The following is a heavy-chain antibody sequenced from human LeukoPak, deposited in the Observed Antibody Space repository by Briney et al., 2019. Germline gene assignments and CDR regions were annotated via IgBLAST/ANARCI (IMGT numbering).Heavy chain of an antibody. J-gene: IGHJ6*02. CDR2: LWYEGSKK. V-gene: IGHV3-33*01. Sequence: GLIRLSSASSGFTFSSYGMQWVRPAPGKGLEWVAVLWYEGSKKYYAAFVKGLFTISRDNSKNTLYMQINSLRAEDTDVYYCAREVAFQSIAAAGINYGMDVWGQGTTVTVSS. CDR1: GFTFSSYG. D-gene: IGHD6-13*01. CDR3: AREVAFQSIAAAGINYGMDV.